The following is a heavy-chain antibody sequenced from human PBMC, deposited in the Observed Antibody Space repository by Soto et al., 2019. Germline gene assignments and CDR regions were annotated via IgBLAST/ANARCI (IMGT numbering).Heavy chain of an antibody. Sequence: GESLKISCKASGYRFITYWIDWVRQVPGKGLEWMGIIYSDDSDMRHSPSFQGQVTISADKSISTAYLQWSSLKASDTAMYYCARQGYCSSTACYTVDYWGQGTLVTVSS. CDR2: IYSDDSDM. V-gene: IGHV5-51*01. J-gene: IGHJ4*02. CDR3: ARQGYCSSTACYTVDY. D-gene: IGHD2-2*02. CDR1: GYRFITYW.